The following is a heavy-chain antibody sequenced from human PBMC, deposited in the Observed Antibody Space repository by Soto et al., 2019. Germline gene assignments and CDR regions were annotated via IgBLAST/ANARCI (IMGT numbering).Heavy chain of an antibody. Sequence: QVQLVQSGAEVKKPGASVKVSCKASGYTFTSYAMHWVRQAPGQRLEWMGWINAGNGNTKYSQKFRGRVPITRDTSASTAYMELSSMRSEDTAVYYCARGLNGYAHYFDYWGQGTLVTVSS. J-gene: IGHJ4*02. CDR2: INAGNGNT. D-gene: IGHD5-18*01. CDR1: GYTFTSYA. CDR3: ARGLNGYAHYFDY. V-gene: IGHV1-3*01.